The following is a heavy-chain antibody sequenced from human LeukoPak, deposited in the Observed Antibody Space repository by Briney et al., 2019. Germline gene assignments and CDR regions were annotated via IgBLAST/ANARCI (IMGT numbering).Heavy chain of an antibody. D-gene: IGHD3-16*02. CDR1: GGSLSSSSYY. CDR3: ARPHRPRDRLTDY. CDR2: IYYSGRT. J-gene: IGHJ4*02. Sequence: SETLSLTCTVSGGSLSSSSYYLGWIRQPPGKGLEWIGSIYYSGRTYYNPSLNSRVTISVDPSKNQFSLKLSSVTAADTAVYYCARPHRPRDRLTDYWGQGTLVIVSS. V-gene: IGHV4-39*01.